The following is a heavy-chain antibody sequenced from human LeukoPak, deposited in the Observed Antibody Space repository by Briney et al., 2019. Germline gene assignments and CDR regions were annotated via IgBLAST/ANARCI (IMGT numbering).Heavy chain of an antibody. J-gene: IGHJ6*03. Sequence: GGSLRLSCVASEFTFSSYSMIWVRQAPGKGLEWISYISNGSGNRYYADSVKGRFTIYRDNAKNLLYLQMNNLRADDTAVYYCARAAKWDFYHYYMDVWGKGTTVAVSS. CDR1: EFTFSSYS. V-gene: IGHV3-48*01. D-gene: IGHD1-26*01. CDR2: ISNGSGNR. CDR3: ARAAKWDFYHYYMDV.